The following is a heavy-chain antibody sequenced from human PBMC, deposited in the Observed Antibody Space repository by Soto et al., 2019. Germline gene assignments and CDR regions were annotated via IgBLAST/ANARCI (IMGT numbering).Heavy chain of an antibody. CDR3: ARLTVVNWYFDL. Sequence: QLQLQESGPGLVKPSETLSLTCTVSGGSISSSSYYWGWIRQPPGKGLEWIGSIYYSGSTYYNPSLKSRVTISVDTSKNQFSLKLSSVTAADTAVYYCARLTVVNWYFDLWGRGTLVTVSS. CDR1: GGSISSSSYY. D-gene: IGHD3-22*01. CDR2: IYYSGST. V-gene: IGHV4-39*01. J-gene: IGHJ2*01.